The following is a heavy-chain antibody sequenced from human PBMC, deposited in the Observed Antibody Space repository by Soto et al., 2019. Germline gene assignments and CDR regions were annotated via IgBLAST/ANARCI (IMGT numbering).Heavy chain of an antibody. CDR1: GFTFSNYG. CDR2: ISFDGSYK. D-gene: IGHD4-17*01. J-gene: IGHJ4*02. V-gene: IGHV3-30*18. CDR3: ANFGAYIVDY. Sequence: QVHLVESGGGVVQPGGSLRLSCAASGFTFSNYGMHWVRQAPGKGLEWVAGISFDGSYKYYADSVKGRFTISRDNFKNTLHLQMNSLRTEDTAVYYCANFGAYIVDYWGQGTLVTVSS.